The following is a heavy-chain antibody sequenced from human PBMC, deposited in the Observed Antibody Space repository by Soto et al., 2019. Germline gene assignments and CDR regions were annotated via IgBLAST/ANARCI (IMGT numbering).Heavy chain of an antibody. CDR3: ARFKRYRYTNYYSGIDV. CDR2: IYYSGST. D-gene: IGHD3-16*02. Sequence: GKGLEWIGYIYYSGSTNYNPSLKSRVTISVDTSKNQFSLKPSSVTAADTAVYYCARFKRYRYTNYYSGIDVSGQGTT. J-gene: IGHJ6*02. V-gene: IGHV4-59*08.